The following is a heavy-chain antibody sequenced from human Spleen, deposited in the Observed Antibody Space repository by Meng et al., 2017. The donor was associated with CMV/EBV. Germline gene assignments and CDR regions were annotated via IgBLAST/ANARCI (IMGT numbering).Heavy chain of an antibody. CDR3: ARDDNLPTSYDFWSGYYYNYYYGMDV. J-gene: IGHJ6*02. Sequence: GGSLRLSCAASGFTFSSYWMHWVRQAPGKGLMWVSRINSDGSSTSYADSVKGRFTISRDNAKNTLYLQMNSLRAEDTAVYYCARDDNLPTSYDFWSGYYYNYYYGMDVWGQGTTVTVSS. CDR2: INSDGSST. V-gene: IGHV3-74*01. CDR1: GFTFSSYW. D-gene: IGHD3-3*01.